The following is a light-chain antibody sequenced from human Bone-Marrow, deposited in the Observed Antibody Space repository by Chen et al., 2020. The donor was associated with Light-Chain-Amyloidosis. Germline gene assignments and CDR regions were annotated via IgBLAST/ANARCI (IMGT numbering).Light chain of an antibody. CDR2: EVR. J-gene: IGLJ1*01. V-gene: IGLV2-14*02. CDR1: SSDVGSYNL. Sequence: SALTQPPSVSGSPGQSITIACTGTSSDVGSYNLVSWYQKPPGKAPKLMIYEVRKRPSGVSNRFSGSKSGNTASLTISGLQAEDEADYYCSSYTSRSTLDVFGTGTKVTVL. CDR3: SSYTSRSTLDV.